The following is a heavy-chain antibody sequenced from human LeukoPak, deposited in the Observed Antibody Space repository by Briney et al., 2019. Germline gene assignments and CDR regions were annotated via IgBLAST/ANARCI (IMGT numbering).Heavy chain of an antibody. Sequence: ASVKVSCKASGGTFSSYAISWVRQAPGQGLEWMGGIIPIFGTANYAQKFQGRVTITTDESTSTAYMELSSLRSEDTAVYYCEREKIRGLVYYYYMDVWGKGTTVTVSS. V-gene: IGHV1-69*05. J-gene: IGHJ6*03. CDR3: EREKIRGLVYYYYMDV. CDR2: IIPIFGTA. D-gene: IGHD3-10*01. CDR1: GGTFSSYA.